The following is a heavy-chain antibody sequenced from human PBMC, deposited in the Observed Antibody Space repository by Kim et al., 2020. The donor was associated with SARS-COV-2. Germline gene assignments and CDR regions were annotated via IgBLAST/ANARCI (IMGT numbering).Heavy chain of an antibody. CDR1: GGSISSSSYY. CDR2: IYYSGST. CDR3: ARGGYSSGWYLDPYYYYGMDV. Sequence: SETLSLTCTVSGGSISSSSYYWGWIRQPPGKGLEWIGSIYYSGSTYYNPSLKSRVTISVDTSENQFSLKLSSVTAADTAVYYCARGGYSSGWYLDPYYYYGMDVWGQGTTVTVSS. V-gene: IGHV4-39*07. J-gene: IGHJ6*02. D-gene: IGHD6-19*01.